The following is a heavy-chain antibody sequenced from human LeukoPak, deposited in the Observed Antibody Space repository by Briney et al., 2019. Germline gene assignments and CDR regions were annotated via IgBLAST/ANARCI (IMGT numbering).Heavy chain of an antibody. CDR2: ISGSGGST. J-gene: IGHJ4*02. Sequence: QTGGSLRLSCAASGFTFSSYAMSWVRQAPGKGLEWVSGISGSGGSTDYADSVKGRFTISRDNAKNSLSLQMNSLRAEDTAIYYCARGRSGYSYVFDYWAQGTLVTVSS. D-gene: IGHD5-18*01. CDR3: ARGRSGYSYVFDY. CDR1: GFTFSSYA. V-gene: IGHV3-23*01.